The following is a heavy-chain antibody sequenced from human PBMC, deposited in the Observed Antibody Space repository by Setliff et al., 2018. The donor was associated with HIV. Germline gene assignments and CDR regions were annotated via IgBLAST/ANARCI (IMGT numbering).Heavy chain of an antibody. Sequence: TGGSLRLSCAASGFTFSNAWMNWVRQAPGKGLEWVGRIKSIGDGETTDYAAPVKGRFTISRDDSKNTLYLQLNNLETEDTAFYYCSTRLRWSPEKIDYWGQGTLVTVSS. D-gene: IGHD6-13*01. CDR1: GFTFSNAW. V-gene: IGHV3-15*01. J-gene: IGHJ4*02. CDR2: IKSIGDGETT. CDR3: STRLRWSPEKIDY.